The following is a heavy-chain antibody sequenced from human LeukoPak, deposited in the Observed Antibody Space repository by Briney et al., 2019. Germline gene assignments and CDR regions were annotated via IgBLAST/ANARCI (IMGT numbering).Heavy chain of an antibody. Sequence: PSETLSLTCTVSGGSISNDYWSWIRQPAGKGLEWIGRVHSSGSTSYNPSLKSRVTMSIDTSKNQFSLKLTSVTAADTAVYYCASTYYYDSSGYSNWFDPWGPGTLVTVSS. CDR2: VHSSGST. V-gene: IGHV4-4*07. J-gene: IGHJ5*02. CDR1: GGSISNDY. D-gene: IGHD3-22*01. CDR3: ASTYYYDSSGYSNWFDP.